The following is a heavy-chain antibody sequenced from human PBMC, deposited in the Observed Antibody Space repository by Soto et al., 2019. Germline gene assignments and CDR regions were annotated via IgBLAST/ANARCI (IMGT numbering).Heavy chain of an antibody. CDR1: GFRFDEYA. J-gene: IGHJ4*02. CDR3: AKIRRSDYQGFDY. D-gene: IGHD4-17*01. V-gene: IGHV3-9*01. CDR2: ITWNSGKA. Sequence: EVHLVESGGGLVQPGRSLRLSCAASGFRFDEYAMHWVRQAPGKGLEWVSGITWNSGKAAFADSVKGRFTISRDNAKNSLYLQMNSLRPEDTALYFCAKIRRSDYQGFDYWGRGTLVIVSS.